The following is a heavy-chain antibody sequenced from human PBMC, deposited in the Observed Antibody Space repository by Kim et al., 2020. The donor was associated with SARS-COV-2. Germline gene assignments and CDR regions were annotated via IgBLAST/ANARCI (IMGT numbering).Heavy chain of an antibody. V-gene: IGHV4-34*01. D-gene: IGHD2-2*01. Sequence: SETLSLTCAVHGGSFSGYYWSWIRQPPGKGLEWIGEINHSGSTNYNPSLKSRVTISVDTSKNQFSLKLSSVTAADTAVYYCARVRDIVVVPAAIGYWGQG. CDR2: INHSGST. CDR1: GGSFSGYY. J-gene: IGHJ4*02. CDR3: ARVRDIVVVPAAIGY.